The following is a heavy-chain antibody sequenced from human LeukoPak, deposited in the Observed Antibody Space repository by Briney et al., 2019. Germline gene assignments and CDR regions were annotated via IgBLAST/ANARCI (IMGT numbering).Heavy chain of an antibody. CDR3: ARSQRGYYGSGSYYNERYYYYGMDV. Sequence: SVKVSCKASGGTFSSYAISWVRQAPGQGLEWMGGIIPIFGTANYAQKFQGRVTITADESTSTAYMELSSLRSEDTAVYYCARSQRGYYGSGSYYNERYYYYGMDVWGQGTTVTVSS. CDR2: IIPIFGTA. D-gene: IGHD3-10*01. CDR1: GGTFSSYA. J-gene: IGHJ6*02. V-gene: IGHV1-69*13.